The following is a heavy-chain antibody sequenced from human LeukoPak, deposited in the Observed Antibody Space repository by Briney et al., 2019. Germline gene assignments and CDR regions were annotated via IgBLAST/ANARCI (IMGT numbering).Heavy chain of an antibody. CDR1: GYTFTSYD. CDR2: MNPNSGNT. J-gene: IGHJ6*03. Sequence: ASVKVSCKASGYTFTSYDINWVRQATGQGLEWMGWMNPNSGNTGYAQKFQGRVTITRNTSISTAYMELSSLRSEDTAVYYCARGYCSSTSCYSDYYYYMDVWGKGTTVTVSS. CDR3: ARGYCSSTSCYSDYYYYMDV. V-gene: IGHV1-8*03. D-gene: IGHD2-2*01.